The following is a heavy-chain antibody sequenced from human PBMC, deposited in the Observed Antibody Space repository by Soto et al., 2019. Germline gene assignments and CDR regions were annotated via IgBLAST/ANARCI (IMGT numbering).Heavy chain of an antibody. CDR1: GFTFRDYA. CDR2: ISGSGDST. J-gene: IGHJ1*01. CDR3: AKLTTEYNYGYVLFEN. D-gene: IGHD5-18*01. V-gene: IGHV3-23*01. Sequence: EVQLLESGGGLVEPGGSLRLSCAGSGFTFRDYAMSWVRQAPEKGLQWVSSISGSGDSTYYADSVKGRFSMSRDNSKKTLYLQMQTLGAEDTAIYYCAKLTTEYNYGYVLFENWGQGALVTVSS.